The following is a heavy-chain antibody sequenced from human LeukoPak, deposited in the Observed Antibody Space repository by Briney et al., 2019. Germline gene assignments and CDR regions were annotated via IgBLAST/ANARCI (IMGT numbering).Heavy chain of an antibody. CDR1: GGSFSGYY. V-gene: IGHV4-34*01. Sequence: PETLSLTCAVYGGSFSGYYWSWIRQPPGKGLEWIGEINHSGSTNYNPSLKSRVTISVDTSKNQFSLKLSSVTAADTAVYYCARGEAGYYNDWFDPWGQGTLVTVSS. CDR3: ARGEAGYYNDWFDP. J-gene: IGHJ5*02. D-gene: IGHD3-9*01. CDR2: INHSGST.